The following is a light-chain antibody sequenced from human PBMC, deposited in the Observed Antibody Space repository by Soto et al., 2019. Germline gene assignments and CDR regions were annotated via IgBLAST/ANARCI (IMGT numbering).Light chain of an antibody. Sequence: QSVLTQPASLSGSPGQSITISCTGTSSDVGGYNYVSWYQQHPGKAPKLMIYDVSNRPSGVSNRFSGSKSGNTASLTISGLQAGDEADYYCSSYTSSSVYVFGTGTKVTVL. CDR1: SSDVGGYNY. CDR3: SSYTSSSVYV. V-gene: IGLV2-14*01. J-gene: IGLJ1*01. CDR2: DVS.